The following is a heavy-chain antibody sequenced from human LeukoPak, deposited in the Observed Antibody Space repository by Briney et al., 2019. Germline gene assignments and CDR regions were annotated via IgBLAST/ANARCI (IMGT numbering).Heavy chain of an antibody. CDR3: ARQPTVKRGAVASNFDY. V-gene: IGHV4-39*01. CDR2: XXXDGIT. CDR1: GGLITTSIHY. J-gene: IGHJ4*02. Sequence: SETLSLTCSVSGGLITTSIHYWAWIRQPPGKGXXXXXXXXXDGITYYNASLESRVTISVDMPTNLFSLRGRSVRAADTSVYYCARQPTVKRGAVASNFDYWGRGTLVTVSS. D-gene: IGHD6-19*01.